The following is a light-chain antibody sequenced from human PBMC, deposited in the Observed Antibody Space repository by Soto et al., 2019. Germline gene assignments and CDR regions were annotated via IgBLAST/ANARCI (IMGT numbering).Light chain of an antibody. V-gene: IGKV3-11*01. J-gene: IGKJ5*01. CDR3: QQRSNRPLT. CDR1: QSVSNN. CDR2: DAS. Sequence: AGTLSVSPGERPTLSCRASQSVSNNFAWYQQKPGQAPRLLTSDASTRSTGIPARCSGTVSETDFTLTISSLEPEDFAAYYCQQRSNRPLTFGQGTRLEIK.